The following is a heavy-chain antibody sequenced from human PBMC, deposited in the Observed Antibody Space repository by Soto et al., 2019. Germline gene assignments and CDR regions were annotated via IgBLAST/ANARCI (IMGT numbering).Heavy chain of an antibody. CDR2: IPSDGSNE. D-gene: IGHD3-3*01. Sequence: GGSLRLSCAVSGFTFRSHGMHWVRQAPGKGLEWVAAIPSDGSNEYYADSVKGRFTISRDNSKNTLYLQMNSLRAEDTALYFCAKDVPARSGSALFNWFDPWGQGTQVTAPQ. CDR3: AKDVPARSGSALFNWFDP. J-gene: IGHJ5*02. CDR1: GFTFRSHG. V-gene: IGHV3-30*02.